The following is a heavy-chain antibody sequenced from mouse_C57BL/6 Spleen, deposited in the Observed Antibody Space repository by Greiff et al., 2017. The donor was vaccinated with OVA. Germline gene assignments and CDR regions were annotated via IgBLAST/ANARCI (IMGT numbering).Heavy chain of an antibody. CDR1: GYTFTSYW. CDR2: IDPNSGGN. D-gene: IGHD1-1*01. Sequence: QVQLLQPGAELVKPGASVKLSCKASGYTFTSYWMHWVKQRPGRGLEWIGRIDPNSGGNKYNEKITSKATLTVDKHTNTAYMKLSILTSENPAVYYCAIYYSSGSMDYWGPGTSVTVSS. V-gene: IGHV1-72*01. CDR3: AIYYSSGSMDY. J-gene: IGHJ4*01.